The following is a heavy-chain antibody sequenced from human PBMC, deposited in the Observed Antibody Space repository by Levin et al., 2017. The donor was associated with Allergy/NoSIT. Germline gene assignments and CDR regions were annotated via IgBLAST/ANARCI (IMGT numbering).Heavy chain of an antibody. V-gene: IGHV3-30*04. CDR2: ISYDGSDQ. Sequence: GGSLRLSCAASGLNFSTYAMHWVRQAPGKGLEWVSVISYDGSDQYYADSVRGRFTISRDNSKNTVYLQMNSLRPEDTGVYYCARHSMEWLIFREYFDHWGQGIPVTVSS. CDR1: GLNFSTYA. J-gene: IGHJ4*02. CDR3: ARHSMEWLIFREYFDH. D-gene: IGHD3-3*01.